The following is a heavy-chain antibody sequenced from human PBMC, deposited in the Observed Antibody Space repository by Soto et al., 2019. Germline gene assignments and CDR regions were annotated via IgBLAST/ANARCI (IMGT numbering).Heavy chain of an antibody. CDR3: ARDDDSSGYWGYFDY. Sequence: GGSLRVSCAASGFTFSSYAMHWVRQAPGKGLEWVAVISYDGSNKYYADSVKGRFTISRDNSKNTLYLQMNSLRAEDTAVYYCARDDDSSGYWGYFDYWGQGTLVTSPQ. CDR2: ISYDGSNK. J-gene: IGHJ4*02. V-gene: IGHV3-30-3*01. D-gene: IGHD3-22*01. CDR1: GFTFSSYA.